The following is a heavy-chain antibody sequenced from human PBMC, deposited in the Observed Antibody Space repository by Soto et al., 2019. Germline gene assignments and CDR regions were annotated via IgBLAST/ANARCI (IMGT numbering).Heavy chain of an antibody. J-gene: IGHJ4*02. CDR2: IYYSGST. V-gene: IGHV4-59*12. D-gene: IGHD6-13*01. Sequence: SETLSLTCTVSGGSISSYYWSWIRQPPGKGLEWIGYIYYSGSTYYNPSLKSRMTINPDTSKNQFSLQLNSVTPEDTAVYYCARLVGNSWLDCWGQGTLVTVSS. CDR1: GGSISSYY. CDR3: ARLVGNSWLDC.